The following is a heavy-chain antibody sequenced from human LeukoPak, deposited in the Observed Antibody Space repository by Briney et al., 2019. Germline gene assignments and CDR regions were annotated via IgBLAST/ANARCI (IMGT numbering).Heavy chain of an antibody. J-gene: IGHJ4*02. V-gene: IGHV3-48*04. CDR1: GFTFSTYS. CDR3: ARGESWLYGDTGY. D-gene: IGHD4-17*01. Sequence: GGSLRLSCAASGFTFSTYSMNWVRQAPGKGLEWVSYISSSGSTIYYADSVKGRFTISRDNAKNSLYLQMNSLRAEDTAVYYCARGESWLYGDTGYWGQGTLVTVSS. CDR2: ISSSGSTI.